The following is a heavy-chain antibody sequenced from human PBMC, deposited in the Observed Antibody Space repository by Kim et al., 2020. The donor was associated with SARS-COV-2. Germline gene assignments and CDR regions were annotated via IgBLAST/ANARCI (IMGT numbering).Heavy chain of an antibody. CDR1: GFTFSNAW. Sequence: GGSLRLSCAASGFTFSNAWMSWVRQAPGKGLEWVGRIKSKTDGGTTDYAAPVKGRFTISRDDSKNTLYLQMNSLKTEDTAVYYCTSGYCSSTSCYALDYWGQGTLVTVSS. J-gene: IGHJ4*02. D-gene: IGHD2-2*01. CDR3: TSGYCSSTSCYALDY. V-gene: IGHV3-15*01. CDR2: IKSKTDGGTT.